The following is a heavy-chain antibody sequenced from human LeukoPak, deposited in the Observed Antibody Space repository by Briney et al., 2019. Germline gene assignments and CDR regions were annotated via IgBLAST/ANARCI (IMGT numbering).Heavy chain of an antibody. J-gene: IGHJ4*02. Sequence: SGTLSLTCAVPGGSISNNNNWWSWVRQPPGTGLEWIGEIYHSGTTNYNPSLKSRVTISVDKSKNQFSLKLSSVTAADTAVYYCAKGSFVYDSSGSFDYWGQGTLVTVSS. CDR2: IYHSGTT. CDR3: AKGSFVYDSSGSFDY. V-gene: IGHV4-4*02. CDR1: GGSISNNNNW. D-gene: IGHD3-22*01.